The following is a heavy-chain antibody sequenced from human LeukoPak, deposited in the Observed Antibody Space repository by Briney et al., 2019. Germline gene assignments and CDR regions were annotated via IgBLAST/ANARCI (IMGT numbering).Heavy chain of an antibody. J-gene: IGHJ4*02. CDR3: AKERITTTAFDY. CDR1: GFTLSKYP. V-gene: IGHV3-23*01. D-gene: IGHD4-17*01. Sequence: GGGPRLSCSASGFTLSKYPLNWGRQAPGKGLEWVSDISGSGGNTHYADSVKGRFTISRDNSKNTLYLQMNSLRAEDTAIYYCAKERITTTAFDYWGQGTLVTVSS. CDR2: ISGSGGNT.